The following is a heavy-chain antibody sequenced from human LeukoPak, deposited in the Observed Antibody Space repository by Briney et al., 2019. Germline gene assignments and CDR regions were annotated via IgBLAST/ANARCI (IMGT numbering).Heavy chain of an antibody. D-gene: IGHD4-23*01. J-gene: IGHJ4*02. V-gene: IGHV1-2*02. CDR2: INPSSGGT. CDR1: GYTFTGFY. CDR3: ARVYGAKAKFDY. Sequence: ASVKVSCKASGYTFTGFYMHWVRQAPGQGLEWMGWINPSSGGTNSAQKFQGRVTMTRDTSISTAYMELSRLRSDDTAVYYCARVYGAKAKFDYWGQGTLVNVSS.